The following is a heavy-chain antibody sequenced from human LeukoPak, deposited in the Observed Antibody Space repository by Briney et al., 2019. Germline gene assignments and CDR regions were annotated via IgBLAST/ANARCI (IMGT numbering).Heavy chain of an antibody. CDR2: FDPEDGET. J-gene: IGHJ4*02. D-gene: IGHD4-11*01. V-gene: IGHV1-24*01. Sequence: GSSVKVSCKVSGYTLTELSMHWVRQAPGKGLEWMGGFDPEDGETIYAQKFQGRVTMTEDTSTDTAYMELSSLRSEDTAVYYCATKGYSQRGYYFDYWGQGTLVTVSS. CDR3: ATKGYSQRGYYFDY. CDR1: GYTLTELS.